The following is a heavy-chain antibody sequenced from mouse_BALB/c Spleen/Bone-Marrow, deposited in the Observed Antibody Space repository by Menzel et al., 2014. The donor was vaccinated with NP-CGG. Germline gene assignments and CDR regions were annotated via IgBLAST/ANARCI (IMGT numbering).Heavy chain of an antibody. D-gene: IGHD1-1*01. CDR2: IRNKAHGYTT. Sequence: EVMLVESGGGLVLPGGSLSLSCATSGFTFTEYYMSWVRHPPGKALEWLGFIRNKAHGYTTEYSASVTGRFPISRDTSQSILYLQMNTLTAEDSATYYCARDSVCGSSYWYSDVWGAATTVTVTS. CDR3: ARDSVCGSSYWYSDV. J-gene: IGHJ1*01. V-gene: IGHV7-3*02. CDR1: GFTFTEYY.